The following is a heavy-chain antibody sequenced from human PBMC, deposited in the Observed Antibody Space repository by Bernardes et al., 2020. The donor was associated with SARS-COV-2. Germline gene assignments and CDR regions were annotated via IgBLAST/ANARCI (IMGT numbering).Heavy chain of an antibody. V-gene: IGHV3-21*01. J-gene: IGHJ1*01. CDR1: GFTFSTYS. CDR2: ISSSSGYI. Sequence: GGSLRLSCADSGFTFSTYSMNWVRQVPGKGLEWVSSISSSSGYIDYADSVKGRFTISRDNAKNSLYLQMNSLRAEDTAVYYCARERYYDSRSYYDAWEYFQHWGQGTLVTVSS. CDR3: ARERYYDSRSYYDAWEYFQH. D-gene: IGHD3-22*01.